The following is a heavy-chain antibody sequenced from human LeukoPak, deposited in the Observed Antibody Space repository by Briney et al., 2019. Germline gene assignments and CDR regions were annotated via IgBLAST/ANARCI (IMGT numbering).Heavy chain of an antibody. CDR3: AKDIGIAVAGPSGY. CDR1: GLTFDDYA. V-gene: IGHV3-9*01. Sequence: GGSLRLSCAASGLTFDDYAMHWVRQAPGKGLEWVSGISWNSGSIGYADSVKGRFTISRDNAKNSLYLQMNSLRAEDTALYYCAKDIGIAVAGPSGYWGQGTLVTVSS. CDR2: ISWNSGSI. J-gene: IGHJ4*02. D-gene: IGHD6-19*01.